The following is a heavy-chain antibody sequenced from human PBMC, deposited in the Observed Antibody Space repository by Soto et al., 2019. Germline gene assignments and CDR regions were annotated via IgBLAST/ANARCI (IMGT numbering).Heavy chain of an antibody. J-gene: IGHJ6*02. D-gene: IGHD4-17*01. CDR2: ISAYNGNT. CDR3: ATDYGDYYYYGMDV. V-gene: IGHV1-18*01. Sequence: QVQLVQSGAEVKKPGASVKVSCKASGYTFTSYGISWVRQAPGQGLEWMGWISAYNGNTNYAQKLQGRVTMTTDTFXSTAYMELRSLRSDDTAVYYCATDYGDYYYYGMDVWGQGTTVTVSS. CDR1: GYTFTSYG.